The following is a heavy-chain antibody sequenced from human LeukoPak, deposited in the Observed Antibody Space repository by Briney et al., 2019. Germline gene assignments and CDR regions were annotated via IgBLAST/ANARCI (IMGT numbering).Heavy chain of an antibody. J-gene: IGHJ3*02. D-gene: IGHD5-24*01. V-gene: IGHV4-38-2*02. CDR2: IYHSGST. CDR1: GYSISSGYY. CDR3: ERDPRRWLQTNGAFDI. Sequence: PSETLSLTCTVSGYSISSGYYWGWSRQPPGKGLEWIGSIYHSGSTYYNPSLKSRVTISVDTSKNQFSLKLSSVTAADTAVYYCERDPRRWLQTNGAFDIWGQGTMVSVSS.